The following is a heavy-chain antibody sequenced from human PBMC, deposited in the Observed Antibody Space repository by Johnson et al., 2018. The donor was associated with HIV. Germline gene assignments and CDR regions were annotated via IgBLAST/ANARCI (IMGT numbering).Heavy chain of an antibody. Sequence: EVQLVESGGGVVQPGGSLRLSCAASGFTVSSNYMSWVRQAPGKGLEWVSVIYSGGNTYYADSVKGRFTISRDNSNNPLYLQMNSLRAEDTAVYYCAKDGGKWSYSFDVWGQGTMVSVSS. D-gene: IGHD2-8*01. J-gene: IGHJ3*01. V-gene: IGHV3-66*02. CDR2: IYSGGNT. CDR1: GFTVSSNY. CDR3: AKDGGKWSYSFDV.